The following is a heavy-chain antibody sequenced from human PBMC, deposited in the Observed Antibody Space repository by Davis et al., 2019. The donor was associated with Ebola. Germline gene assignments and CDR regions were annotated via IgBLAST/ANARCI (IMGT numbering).Heavy chain of an antibody. CDR2: MSGDHLYT. J-gene: IGHJ4*02. CDR3: ARDMPSVGATSY. V-gene: IGHV3-11*06. D-gene: IGHD1-26*01. Sequence: PGGSLRLSCEASGFTFTAYYMTWIRQAPGKGLEWVSYMSGDHLYTNYADSVRGRLTISRDDAKNSLYLQMNSLRAEDTAIYYCARDMPSVGATSYWGQGTLVTVSS. CDR1: GFTFTAYY.